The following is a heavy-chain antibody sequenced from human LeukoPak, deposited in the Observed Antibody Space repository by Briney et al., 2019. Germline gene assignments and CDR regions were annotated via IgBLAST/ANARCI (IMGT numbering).Heavy chain of an antibody. J-gene: IGHJ4*02. Sequence: PGGSLRLSCAASGFTFNTYDMSWVRQAPGKGLEWVSAISGSGGSTYYADSVKGRFTISRDNSKNTLYLQMNSLRAEDTAVYYCAKTGGSGSYYNAHLDYWGQGTLVTVSS. D-gene: IGHD3-10*01. CDR1: GFTFNTYD. CDR2: ISGSGGST. CDR3: AKTGGSGSYYNAHLDY. V-gene: IGHV3-23*01.